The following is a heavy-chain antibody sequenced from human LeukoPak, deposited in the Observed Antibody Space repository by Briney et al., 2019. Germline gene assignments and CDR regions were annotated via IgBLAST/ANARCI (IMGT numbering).Heavy chain of an antibody. CDR3: ARAPPPGATAFGVVDY. Sequence: PGGSLRLSCAASGFTFSSYAMSWIRQPPGKGLEWIGEINHSGSTNYNPSLKSRVTISVDTSKNQFSLRLSSVTAADTAVFYCARAPPPGATAFGVVDYWGQGTLVTVSS. D-gene: IGHD3-16*01. V-gene: IGHV4-34*01. CDR2: INHSGST. J-gene: IGHJ4*02. CDR1: GFTFSSYA.